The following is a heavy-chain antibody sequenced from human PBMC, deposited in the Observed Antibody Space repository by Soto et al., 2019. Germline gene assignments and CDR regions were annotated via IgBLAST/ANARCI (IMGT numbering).Heavy chain of an antibody. CDR2: IYYSGST. D-gene: IGHD3-3*01. CDR1: GGSISSYY. J-gene: IGHJ5*02. Sequence: PSETLSLTCTVSGGSISSYYWSWIRQPPGKGLEWIGYIYYSGSTYYNPSLKSRVTISVDTSKNQFSLKLSSVTAADTAVYYCARARSPTYYDFWSGYLVGSNWFDPWGQGTLVTVSS. V-gene: IGHV4-30-4*01. CDR3: ARARSPTYYDFWSGYLVGSNWFDP.